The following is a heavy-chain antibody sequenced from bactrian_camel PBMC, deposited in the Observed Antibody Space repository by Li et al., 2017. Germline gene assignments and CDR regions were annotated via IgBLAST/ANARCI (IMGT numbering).Heavy chain of an antibody. D-gene: IGHD7*01. CDR1: GYTDSTYC. J-gene: IGHJ4*01. CDR3: GAGPLAACGGWWSGGFEY. V-gene: IGHV3S31*01. CDR2: TYIGGGST. Sequence: EVQLVESGGGSVQAGGSLTLSCEVSGYTDSTYCAGWFRQAPGKEREGVAATYIGGGSTYYADSVKGRFTISHDDAKNILCLDMNDLIPEDTAMYYCGAGPLAACGGWWSGGFEYWGQGTQVTVS.